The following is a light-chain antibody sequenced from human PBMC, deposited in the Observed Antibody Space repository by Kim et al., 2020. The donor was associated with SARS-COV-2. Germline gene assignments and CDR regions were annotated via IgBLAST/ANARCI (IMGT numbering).Light chain of an antibody. CDR1: QSIGGW. CDR2: DAS. V-gene: IGKV1-5*01. Sequence: IQLTQSPSTLSASVGDRVTITCRASQSIGGWLAWYQQKPGKAPKLLIYDASSVESGVPSRFSGSGSGTEFTLTISSLQPDDSATYYCQHLSTYPITFGQGTRLEIK. J-gene: IGKJ5*01. CDR3: QHLSTYPIT.